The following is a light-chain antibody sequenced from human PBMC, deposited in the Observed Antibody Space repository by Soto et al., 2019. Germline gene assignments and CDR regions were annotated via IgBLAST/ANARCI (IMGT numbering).Light chain of an antibody. CDR2: EGS. J-gene: IGLJ1*01. V-gene: IGLV2-23*01. Sequence: QSALTQPASVSGSPVQSITISCTGTSSDVGNYNLVSWYQQHPGKAPKLMIYEGSKRPSGVSNRFSGSKSGNTASLTISILQAEDEADYYCCSYAGSSTYVFGTGTKVTVL. CDR1: SSDVGNYNL. CDR3: CSYAGSSTYV.